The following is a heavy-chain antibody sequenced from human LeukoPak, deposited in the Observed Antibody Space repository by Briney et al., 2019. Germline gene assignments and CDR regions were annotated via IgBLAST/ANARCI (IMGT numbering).Heavy chain of an antibody. CDR1: GGSISSHY. CDR3: ARYSYGLNY. D-gene: IGHD5-18*01. J-gene: IGHJ4*02. CDR2: IYYSGST. Sequence: SGTLSLTCTVSGGSISSHYWSWIRQPPGKGLEWIGYIYYSGSTNYNPSLKSRVTISVDTSKNQFSLKLSSVTAADTAVYYCARYSYGLNYWGQGTLVTVSS. V-gene: IGHV4-59*11.